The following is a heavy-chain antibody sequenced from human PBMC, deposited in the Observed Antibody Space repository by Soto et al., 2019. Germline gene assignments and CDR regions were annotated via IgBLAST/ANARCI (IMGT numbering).Heavy chain of an antibody. CDR2: ISAYNGNT. CDR3: ARGIRYCSSPSCYYFDP. J-gene: IGHJ5*02. D-gene: IGHD2-2*01. Sequence: GASVKVSCKASGYIFTNYGITWVRQAPGQGLEWMGWISAYNGNTDYAQKLQGRLTMTTDTSTSIAYMELRSLRSDDTAMYFCARGIRYCSSPSCYYFDPWGQGTPVTVSS. CDR1: GYIFTNYG. V-gene: IGHV1-18*01.